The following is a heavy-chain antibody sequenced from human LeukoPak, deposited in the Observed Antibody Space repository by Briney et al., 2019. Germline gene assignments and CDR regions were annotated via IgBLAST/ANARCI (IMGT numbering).Heavy chain of an antibody. D-gene: IGHD5-18*01. CDR3: ARMIDYNYGYAFDY. CDR1: GFTFRSYT. V-gene: IGHV3-48*02. J-gene: IGHJ4*02. Sequence: GGSLILSCVASGFTFRSYTMNWVRQAPGKGLEWVSYISTSGSISYADSVKGRFTISRDNAKDSLYLQMNRLRDEDTAVYYCARMIDYNYGYAFDYWGQGTLVTVSS. CDR2: ISTSGSI.